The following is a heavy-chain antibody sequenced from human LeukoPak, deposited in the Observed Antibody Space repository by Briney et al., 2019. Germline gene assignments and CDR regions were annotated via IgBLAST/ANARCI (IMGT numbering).Heavy chain of an antibody. CDR3: ARGLQLWLNWFDP. V-gene: IGHV1-69*13. CDR2: IIPIFGTA. Sequence: SVKVSCKASGGTFSSYAISWVRQAPGQGLEWMGGIIPIFGTANYAQKFRGRVTITADESTSTAYMELSSLRSEDTAVYYCARGLQLWLNWFDPWGQGTLVTVSS. J-gene: IGHJ5*02. D-gene: IGHD5-18*01. CDR1: GGTFSSYA.